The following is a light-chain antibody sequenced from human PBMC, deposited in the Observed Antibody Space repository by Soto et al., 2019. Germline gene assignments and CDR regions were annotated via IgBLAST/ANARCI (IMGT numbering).Light chain of an antibody. CDR1: SSDVGHYNY. CDR3: SSYTRNSTYV. J-gene: IGLJ1*01. V-gene: IGLV2-14*01. CDR2: EVN. Sequence: QSALTQPASVSGSPGQSITISCTGTSSDVGHYNYVSWYQQYPGKAPKLMIYEVNKRPSGVSNRFSGSKSGNTASLTISGLQPEDEGDYYCSSYTRNSTYVFGTGTKLTVL.